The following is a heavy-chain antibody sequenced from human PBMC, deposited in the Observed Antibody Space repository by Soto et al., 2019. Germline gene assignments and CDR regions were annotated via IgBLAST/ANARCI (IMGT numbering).Heavy chain of an antibody. CDR2: IHYSGNT. V-gene: IGHV4-31*03. Sequence: SETLSLTITVSGDSISSSSYYWSWIRKHPGKGLEWIGYIHYSGNTRYNPSLKSRITISVDTSKNQFSLMLSSRTAADTAVYCCARARVPYSSTWYRYDYYGMDIWGQGTTVTVSS. D-gene: IGHD6-13*01. J-gene: IGHJ6*02. CDR1: GDSISSSSYY. CDR3: ARARVPYSSTWYRYDYYGMDI.